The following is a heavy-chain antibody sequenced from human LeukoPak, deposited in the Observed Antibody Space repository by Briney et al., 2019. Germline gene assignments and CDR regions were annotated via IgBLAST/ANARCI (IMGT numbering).Heavy chain of an antibody. CDR3: ARAREGSFFDY. Sequence: GGSLRLSCAASGFTVSSNYMSWVRQAPGKGLEWVSVIYSGGSTYYADSVKGRFTISRDNSKNTLYLQMNSLRAEDTAVYYCARAREGSFFDYWGQGTLVTVSS. J-gene: IGHJ4*02. V-gene: IGHV3-53*01. CDR1: GFTVSSNY. CDR2: IYSGGST.